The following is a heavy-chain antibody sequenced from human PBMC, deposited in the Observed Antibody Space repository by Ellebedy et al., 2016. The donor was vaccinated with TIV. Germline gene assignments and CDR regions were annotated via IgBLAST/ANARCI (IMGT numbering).Heavy chain of an antibody. J-gene: IGHJ6*02. D-gene: IGHD2-2*01. CDR1: GYTFTSYG. Sequence: SVKVSXKASGYTFTSYGISWVRQAPGQGLEWMGGIIPIFGTANYAQKFQGRVTITADKSTSTAYMELSSLRSEDTAVYYCARVCSSTSCYYYYYGMDVWGQGTTVTVSS. V-gene: IGHV1-69*06. CDR3: ARVCSSTSCYYYYYGMDV. CDR2: IIPIFGTA.